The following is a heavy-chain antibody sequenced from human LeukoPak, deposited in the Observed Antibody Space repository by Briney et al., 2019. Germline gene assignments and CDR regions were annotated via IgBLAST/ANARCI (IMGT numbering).Heavy chain of an antibody. CDR1: GFTFSSYA. CDR3: AKCPYDFWTGYFDY. V-gene: IGHV3-23*01. D-gene: IGHD3-3*01. Sequence: GGSLRLSCAASGFTFSSYAMGWVRQAPGKGLEWVSGISGSDGSTYYADSVTGRFTISRDNSKNTLYLQMTSLRAEDTAVYYCAKCPYDFWTGYFDYWGQGTRVTVSS. CDR2: ISGSDGST. J-gene: IGHJ4*02.